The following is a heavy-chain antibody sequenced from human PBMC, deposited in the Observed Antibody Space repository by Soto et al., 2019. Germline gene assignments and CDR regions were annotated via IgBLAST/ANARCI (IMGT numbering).Heavy chain of an antibody. V-gene: IGHV3-23*01. CDR2: ISGSGGST. Sequence: EVQLLESGGGLVQPGGSLRLSCAASGFTFSSYAMSWVRQAPGKGLECVSAISGSGGSTYYADSVMGRFTISIDNSMNTLYLLMDGRRAEVKAVYYCAKDTLRPRDVAFDIWGHGTMVSVSS. CDR1: GFTFSSYA. D-gene: IGHD2-8*01. J-gene: IGHJ3*02. CDR3: AKDTLRPRDVAFDI.